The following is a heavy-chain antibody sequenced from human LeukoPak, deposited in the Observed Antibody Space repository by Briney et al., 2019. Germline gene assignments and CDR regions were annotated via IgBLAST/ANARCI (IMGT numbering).Heavy chain of an antibody. CDR1: GGSISSYY. V-gene: IGHV4-59*12. D-gene: IGHD3-22*01. J-gene: IGHJ3*02. Sequence: PSETLSLTCTVSGGSISSYYWSWIRQPPGKGLEWIGYIYYSGSTNYNPSLKSRVTISVDTSKNQFSLKLSSVTAADTAVYYCARELGVSYYYDSKGDAFDIWGQGTMVTVSS. CDR3: ARELGVSYYYDSKGDAFDI. CDR2: IYYSGST.